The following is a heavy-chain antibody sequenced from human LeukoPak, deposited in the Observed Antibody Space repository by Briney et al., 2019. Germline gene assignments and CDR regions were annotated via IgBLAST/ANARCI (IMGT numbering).Heavy chain of an antibody. CDR1: GFTFSSYA. D-gene: IGHD5-18*01. CDR2: ISGSGGST. J-gene: IGHJ4*02. Sequence: GGSLRLSCAASGFTFSSYAMSWVRQAPGKGLEWVSAISGSGGSTYYADSAKGRFTISRDNSKNTLYLQMHGLRAEDTAVYYCARGGYSYGYGRSYQVDHWGQGTLVTVSS. V-gene: IGHV3-23*01. CDR3: ARGGYSYGYGRSYQVDH.